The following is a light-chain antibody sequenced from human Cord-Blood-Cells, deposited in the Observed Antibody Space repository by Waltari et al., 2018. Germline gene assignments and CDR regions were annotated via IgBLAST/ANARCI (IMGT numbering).Light chain of an antibody. J-gene: IGKJ1*01. Sequence: EVVLTQSPATLSVPPGERATLSCRASQSVSSYLAWYQQKPGQAPRLLIYDAANRATGTPARFSGSGSGTDFTLTISGLEPEDFAVYYCQQGSNWPRTFGQGTKVEIK. CDR2: DAA. CDR3: QQGSNWPRT. CDR1: QSVSSY. V-gene: IGKV3-11*01.